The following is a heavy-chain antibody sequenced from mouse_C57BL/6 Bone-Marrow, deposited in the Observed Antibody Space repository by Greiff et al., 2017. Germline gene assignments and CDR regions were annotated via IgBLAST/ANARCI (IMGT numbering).Heavy chain of an antibody. CDR3: TTGTPFAY. J-gene: IGHJ3*01. Sequence: EVKLVESGAELVRPGASVKLSCTASGFNIKDDYMHWVKQRPEQGLEWIGWIDPENGDTEYASEFPGKATITAETSSNTAYLQLSSLTSEDTAVYYCTTGTPFAYWGQGTLVTVSA. CDR2: IDPENGDT. CDR1: GFNIKDDY. V-gene: IGHV14-4*01. D-gene: IGHD4-1*01.